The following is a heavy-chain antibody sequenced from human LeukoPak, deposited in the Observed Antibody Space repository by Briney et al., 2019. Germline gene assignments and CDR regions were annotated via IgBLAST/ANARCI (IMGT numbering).Heavy chain of an antibody. V-gene: IGHV3-9*01. D-gene: IGHD3-10*01. Sequence: GGSLRLSCAASGFTFDDYAMHWVRQAPGKGLEWASGISWNSGSIGYADSVKGRFTISRDNAKNSLYLQMNSLRAEDTALYYCAKDSGPDYYGSGSYGMDVWGQGTTVTVSS. CDR1: GFTFDDYA. CDR3: AKDSGPDYYGSGSYGMDV. J-gene: IGHJ6*02. CDR2: ISWNSGSI.